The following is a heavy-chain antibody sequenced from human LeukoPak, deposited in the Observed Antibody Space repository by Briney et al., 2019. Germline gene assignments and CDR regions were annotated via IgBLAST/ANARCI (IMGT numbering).Heavy chain of an antibody. CDR2: ISYDGTNK. CDR3: TKKAFASENHHWFDP. J-gene: IGHJ5*02. D-gene: IGHD3-3*02. CDR1: GFTFSNHD. V-gene: IGHV3-30*18. Sequence: GRSLRLSCAASGFTFSNHDIHWVRQTPGKGLEWVAVISYDGTNKYYADSVKGRFTISRDSSKNTLYLQMNSLRAEDTAVYYCTKKAFASENHHWFDPWGQGTLVTVSS.